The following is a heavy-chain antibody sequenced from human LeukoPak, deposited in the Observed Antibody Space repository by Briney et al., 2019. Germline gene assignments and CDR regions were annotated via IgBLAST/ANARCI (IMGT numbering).Heavy chain of an antibody. CDR3: ASGRYSSGWYPLGY. CDR1: GFTFSSYS. CDR2: ISSSSSYR. D-gene: IGHD6-19*01. Sequence: GGSLRLSCAASGFTFSSYSMNWLRQAPEKGLEWVSSISSSSSYRYYADSVKGRFTISRVNAKNSLYLQMNSLRAEDTAVYYCASGRYSSGWYPLGYWGQGTLVTVSS. J-gene: IGHJ4*02. V-gene: IGHV3-21*01.